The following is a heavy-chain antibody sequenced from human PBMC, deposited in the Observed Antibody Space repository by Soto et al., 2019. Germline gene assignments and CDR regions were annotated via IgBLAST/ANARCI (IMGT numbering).Heavy chain of an antibody. CDR2: AHHSGRT. Sequence: PSETLSLTCTVSGDSMSISNWWNWVRQPPGKGLEWIGEAHHSGRTNYNPSLKSRVTISVDTSKNQFSLKLSSVTAADTAVYYCASNPGIAAAGTPPYGMDVWGQGTTVTVSS. CDR1: GDSMSISNW. V-gene: IGHV4-4*02. D-gene: IGHD6-13*01. J-gene: IGHJ6*02. CDR3: ASNPGIAAAGTPPYGMDV.